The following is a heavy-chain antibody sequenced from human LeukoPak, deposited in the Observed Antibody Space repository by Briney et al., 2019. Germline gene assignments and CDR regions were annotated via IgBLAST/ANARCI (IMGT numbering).Heavy chain of an antibody. J-gene: IGHJ3*02. CDR2: INHSGST. Sequence: SETLSLTCAVSGGSFSGYYWSWIRQPPGKGLEWIGEINHSGSTNYNPSLKSRVTISVDTPKHQLSLNRNSVIASDTAVYYSARDRRITMIGSAFDIWGQGTMVTVSS. CDR3: ARDRRITMIGSAFDI. CDR1: GGSFSGYY. V-gene: IGHV4-34*01. D-gene: IGHD3-22*01.